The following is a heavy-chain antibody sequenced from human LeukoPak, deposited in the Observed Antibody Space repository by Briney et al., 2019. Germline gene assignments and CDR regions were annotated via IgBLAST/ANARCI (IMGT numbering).Heavy chain of an antibody. CDR3: AKEYNSGSYRALDY. D-gene: IGHD1-26*01. J-gene: IGHJ4*02. CDR2: IWYDGSEK. Sequence: GESLRLSCAASGFTFSSYGMHWVRQAPGKGLEWVAFIWYDGSEKYYADSVKGRFTISRDNSKNTLYLQMNSLRAEDTAVYYCAKEYNSGSYRALDYWGQGTLVTVSS. CDR1: GFTFSSYG. V-gene: IGHV3-30*02.